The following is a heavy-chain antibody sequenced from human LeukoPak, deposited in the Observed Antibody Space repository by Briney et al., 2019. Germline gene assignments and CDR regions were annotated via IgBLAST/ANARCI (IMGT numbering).Heavy chain of an antibody. CDR1: GGSFSGYY. Sequence: PSETLSLTCAVYGGSFSGYYWSWIRQPPGKGLEWIGEINHSGSTNYNPSLKSRVTISVDTSKNQFSLKLSSVTAADTAVYYCARGANYYDSSGYLHYYYYYYYMDVWGKGTTVTVSS. V-gene: IGHV4-34*01. D-gene: IGHD3-22*01. CDR2: INHSGST. CDR3: ARGANYYDSSGYLHYYYYYYYMDV. J-gene: IGHJ6*03.